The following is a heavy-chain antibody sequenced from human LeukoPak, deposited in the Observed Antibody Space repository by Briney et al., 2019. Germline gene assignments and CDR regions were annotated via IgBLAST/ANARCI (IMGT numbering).Heavy chain of an antibody. CDR3: ARLYSGNFLGDY. CDR1: GDSISGSGYY. CDR2: IYYSGST. Sequence: SETLSLTCTVSGDSISGSGYYWGWIRQSPGKGLEWIGSIYYSGSTYYNPSLQSRVTISVDTSKNQFSLKLTSVTAADTAVYYCARLYSGNFLGDYWGQGTLVTVSS. J-gene: IGHJ4*02. V-gene: IGHV4-39*01. D-gene: IGHD1-26*01.